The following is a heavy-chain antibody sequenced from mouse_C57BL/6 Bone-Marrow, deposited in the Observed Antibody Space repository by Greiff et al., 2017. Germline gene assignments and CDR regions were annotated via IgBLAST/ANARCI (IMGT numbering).Heavy chain of an antibody. CDR2: IRNKANGYTP. V-gene: IGHV7-3*01. J-gene: IGHJ1*03. D-gene: IGHD1-1*01. CDR3: ARFYYYGSSFYWYFDV. Sequence: EVMLVESGGGLVQPGGSLSLSCAASGFTFTDYYMSWVRQPPGKPLEWLGFIRNKANGYTPEYSASVKGRFTISRDNSQSILYLQMNALRAEDSATYYCARFYYYGSSFYWYFDVWGTGTTVTVSS. CDR1: GFTFTDYY.